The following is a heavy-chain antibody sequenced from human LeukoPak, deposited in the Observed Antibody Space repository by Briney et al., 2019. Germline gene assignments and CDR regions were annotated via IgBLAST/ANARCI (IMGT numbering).Heavy chain of an antibody. Sequence: PGGSLRLSCAASGFTFSSYSMNWVRQAPGKGLEWVSYISSSSSTIYYADSVKGRFTISRDNAKNSLYLQMNSLRAADTAVYYCAREEYQLLPDYYYMDVWGKGTTVTVSS. J-gene: IGHJ6*03. CDR1: GFTFSSYS. CDR2: ISSSSSTI. D-gene: IGHD2-2*01. CDR3: AREEYQLLPDYYYMDV. V-gene: IGHV3-48*01.